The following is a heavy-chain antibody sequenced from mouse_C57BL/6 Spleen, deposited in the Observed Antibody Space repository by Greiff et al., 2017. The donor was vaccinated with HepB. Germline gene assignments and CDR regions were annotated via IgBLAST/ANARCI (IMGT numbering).Heavy chain of an antibody. D-gene: IGHD1-1*01. CDR1: GFTFSDYG. V-gene: IGHV5-17*01. J-gene: IGHJ2*01. CDR2: ISSGSSTI. CDR3: ARNPFYGSSLDVDD. Sequence: EVKLVESGGGLVKPGGSLKLSCAASGFTFSDYGMHWVRQAPEKGLEWVACISSGSSTIYYADTVKGRFTISRDNAKNTLFLQMTSLRSEDTAMYYCARNPFYGSSLDVDDWGKGTTLTVSS.